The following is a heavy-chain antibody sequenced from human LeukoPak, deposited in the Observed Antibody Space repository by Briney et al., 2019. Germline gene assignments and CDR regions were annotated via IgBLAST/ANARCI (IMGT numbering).Heavy chain of an antibody. D-gene: IGHD3-22*01. Sequence: PGGSLRLSCAASGFTFSDYYMSWVRQAPGKGVEWVSYISGSSSYTNYADSVKGRFTISRDNAKNSLYLQMNRLRAEDTAVYYCARRSGINYYDSSGYYSDYWGQGTLVTVSS. V-gene: IGHV3-11*03. CDR3: ARRSGINYYDSSGYYSDY. J-gene: IGHJ4*02. CDR1: GFTFSDYY. CDR2: ISGSSSYT.